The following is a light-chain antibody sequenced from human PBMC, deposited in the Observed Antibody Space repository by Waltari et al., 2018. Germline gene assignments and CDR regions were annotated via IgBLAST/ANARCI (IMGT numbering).Light chain of an antibody. V-gene: IGLV2-8*01. CDR2: DVN. CDR3: SAFAGSNNFGV. CDR1: SRDIGGSNF. J-gene: IGLJ3*02. Sequence: QSALTQPPSASGSPGQSVTISSTGTSRDIGGSNFVSWYQQRPGKAPRFLIYDVNKRPSGVSDRFSGSKSGNTASLTVSGLQPDDEATYYCSAFAGSNNFGVFGGGTKLTVL.